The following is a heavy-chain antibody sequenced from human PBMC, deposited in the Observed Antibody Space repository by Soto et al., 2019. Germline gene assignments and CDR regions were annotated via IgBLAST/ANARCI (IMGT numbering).Heavy chain of an antibody. Sequence: PSETLSLTCTVSGGSISSGDYYWSWIRQPPGKDLEWTGYIYYSGSTYYDPSLKSRVTISVDTSKNQFSLKLSSVTAADTAVYYCARYCSSTSCYYFDYWGQGTLVTVSS. CDR1: GGSISSGDYY. J-gene: IGHJ4*02. CDR3: ARYCSSTSCYYFDY. D-gene: IGHD2-2*01. V-gene: IGHV4-30-4*01. CDR2: IYYSGST.